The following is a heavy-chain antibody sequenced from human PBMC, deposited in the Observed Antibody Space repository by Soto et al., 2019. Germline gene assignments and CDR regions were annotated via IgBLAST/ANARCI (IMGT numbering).Heavy chain of an antibody. V-gene: IGHV3-9*01. CDR3: AKDIAPQWLETYCGGDCYRSGAFDI. Sequence: GGSLRLSCAASGFTFDDYAMHWVRQAPGKGLEWVSGISWNSGSIGYADSVKGRFTISRDNAKNSLYLQMNSLRAEDTALYYCAKDIAPQWLETYCGGDCYRSGAFDIWGQGTMVTVSS. D-gene: IGHD2-21*01. J-gene: IGHJ3*02. CDR2: ISWNSGSI. CDR1: GFTFDDYA.